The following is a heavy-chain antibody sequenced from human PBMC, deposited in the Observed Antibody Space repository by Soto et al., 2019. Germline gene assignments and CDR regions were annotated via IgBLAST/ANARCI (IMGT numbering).Heavy chain of an antibody. CDR1: GASITWRSYY. J-gene: IGHJ6*02. V-gene: IGHV4-39*01. Sequence: SLTCSVSGASITWRSYYWAWIRQPPGKGLEWIAGIHSHSGSTYYDPSLKGRVLISVHTSKNHFSLNLSSVTAADTAVYYCARPGDGYGLDVWGQGTTVTVSS. D-gene: IGHD2-21*02. CDR3: ARPGDGYGLDV. CDR2: IHSHSGST.